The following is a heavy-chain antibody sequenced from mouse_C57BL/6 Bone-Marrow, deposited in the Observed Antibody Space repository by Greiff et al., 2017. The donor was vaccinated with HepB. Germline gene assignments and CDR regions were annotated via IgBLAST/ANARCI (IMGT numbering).Heavy chain of an antibody. J-gene: IGHJ1*03. Sequence: EVKLMESGGGLVQPKGSLKLSCAASGFSFNTYAMNWVRQAPGKGLEWVARIRSKSNNYATYYADSVKDRFTISRDDSESMLYLQMNNLKTEDTAMYYCVRHFPSVVARYWYFDVWGTGTTVTVSS. CDR2: IRSKSNNYAT. D-gene: IGHD1-1*01. CDR3: VRHFPSVVARYWYFDV. V-gene: IGHV10-1*01. CDR1: GFSFNTYA.